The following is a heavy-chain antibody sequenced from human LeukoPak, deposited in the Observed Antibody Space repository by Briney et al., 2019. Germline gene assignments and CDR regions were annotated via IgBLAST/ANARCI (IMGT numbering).Heavy chain of an antibody. Sequence: GGSLRLSCSASGFTFTSYSMNWVRQAPGKGLEWVSSISNRGDYIYYADSVKGRFTISRDNAKNSLYLQMNSLRAEDTAVYYCANLDYGDYPDAFDIWGQGTMVTVSS. CDR3: ANLDYGDYPDAFDI. J-gene: IGHJ3*02. CDR2: ISNRGDYI. CDR1: GFTFTSYS. D-gene: IGHD4-17*01. V-gene: IGHV3-21*01.